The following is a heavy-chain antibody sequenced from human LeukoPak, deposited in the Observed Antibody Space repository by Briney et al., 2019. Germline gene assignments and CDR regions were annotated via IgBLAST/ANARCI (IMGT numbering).Heavy chain of an antibody. D-gene: IGHD6-19*01. CDR3: AREPAVAGTSYYYYYYMDV. CDR2: IYTSGST. Sequence: PSETLSLTCTVSGGSISSYYWGWIRQPAGKGLEWIGRIYTSGSTNYNPSLKSRVTISVDKSKNQFSLKLSSVTAADTAVYYCAREPAVAGTSYYYYYYMDVWGKGTTVTVSS. CDR1: GGSISSYY. J-gene: IGHJ6*03. V-gene: IGHV4-4*07.